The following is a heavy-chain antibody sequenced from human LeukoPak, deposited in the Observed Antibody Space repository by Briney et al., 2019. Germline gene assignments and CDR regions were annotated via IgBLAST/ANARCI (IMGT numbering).Heavy chain of an antibody. CDR1: GFSFSSYS. CDR2: ISSSSSYI. D-gene: IGHD4-17*01. CDR3: ARDRDDYGDSDY. J-gene: IGHJ4*02. V-gene: IGHV3-21*01. Sequence: GGSLRLSCAASGFSFSSYSMNWVRQAPGKGLEWVSSISSSSSYIYYADSVRGRFTISRDNAKNSLYLQMNSLRAEDTAVYYCARDRDDYGDSDYWGQGTLVTVSS.